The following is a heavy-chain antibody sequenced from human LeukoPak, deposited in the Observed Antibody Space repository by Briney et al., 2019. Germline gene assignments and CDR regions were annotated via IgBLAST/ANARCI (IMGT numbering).Heavy chain of an antibody. CDR2: VYHSGST. CDR1: GGSFSGYY. J-gene: IGHJ5*02. Sequence: TLSLTCAVYGGSFSGYYWSWLRQPPGKGLEWIGSVYHSGSTYYSPSLKRRATISVDTSKNQFSLKLSSVTAADTAVYYCARQDWGSGWFDPWGQGTLVTVSS. D-gene: IGHD7-27*01. CDR3: ARQDWGSGWFDP. V-gene: IGHV4-34*01.